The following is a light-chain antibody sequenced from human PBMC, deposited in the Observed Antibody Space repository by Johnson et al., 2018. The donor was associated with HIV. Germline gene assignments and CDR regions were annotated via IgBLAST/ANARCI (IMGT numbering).Light chain of an antibody. CDR1: YSNIGNNY. Sequence: QSVLTQPPSVSAAPGQKVTISCSGSYSNIGNNYVSWYQQLPGTAPKLLIYKNDKRPSGIPDRFSGSKSGTSATLGISGLQPGDEADYYCGIWDTSLSTGGVFGTGTKVTVL. V-gene: IGLV1-51*02. CDR3: GIWDTSLSTGGV. J-gene: IGLJ1*01. CDR2: KND.